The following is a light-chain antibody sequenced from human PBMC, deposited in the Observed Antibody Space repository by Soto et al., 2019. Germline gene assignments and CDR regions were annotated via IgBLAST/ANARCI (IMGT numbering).Light chain of an antibody. J-gene: IGKJ5*01. CDR2: GAS. CDR3: QQYGSSPSII. CDR1: QSVGSNY. V-gene: IGKV3-20*01. Sequence: EIVLTQSPGTLSLSPGERATLSCRASQSVGSNYLAWYQQKPGQAPRFLIYGASTRANGIPDRFSGSGSGTDFTLTISRLEPEEFAVYYCQQYGSSPSIIFGQGTRREIK.